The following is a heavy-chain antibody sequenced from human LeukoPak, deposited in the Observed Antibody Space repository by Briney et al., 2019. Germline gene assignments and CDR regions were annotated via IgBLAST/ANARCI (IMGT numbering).Heavy chain of an antibody. J-gene: IGHJ4*02. D-gene: IGHD4-17*01. Sequence: SETLSLTCTVSGGSISSYYWSWIGQPPGKGLGWIGRIYTSGSTNYNPSLKSRVTVSVDTSKNQFSLKLSSVTAADTAVYYCARETSYGEFDYRGQGTLVTVSS. V-gene: IGHV4-4*07. CDR2: IYTSGST. CDR3: ARETSYGEFDY. CDR1: GGSISSYY.